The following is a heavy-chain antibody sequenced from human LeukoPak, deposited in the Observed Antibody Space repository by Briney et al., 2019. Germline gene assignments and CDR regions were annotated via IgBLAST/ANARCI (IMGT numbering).Heavy chain of an antibody. V-gene: IGHV3-9*01. CDR3: AKDFIYTGGPFDI. CDR1: GFTFDDYA. D-gene: IGHD3-10*01. J-gene: IGHJ3*02. CDR2: ISWNSGSI. Sequence: SLRLSCAASGFTFDDYAMHWVRQAPGKGLEWVSGISWNSGSIGYADSVKGRFTISRDNAKNSLYLQMNSLRAEDTALYYCAKDFIYTGGPFDIWGQGTMVTVSS.